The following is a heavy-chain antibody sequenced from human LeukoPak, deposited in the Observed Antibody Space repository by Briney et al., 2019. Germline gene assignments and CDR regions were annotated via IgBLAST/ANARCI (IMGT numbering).Heavy chain of an antibody. CDR1: GYSISSGYY. J-gene: IGHJ4*02. Sequence: PSETLSLTCTVSGYSISSGYYWGWIRQPPGKGLEWIANIYHSGSTYYNLSLQSRVTMSVDTSKNQFSLKLSSVTAADTAVYYCARATNPTVTTSFDYWGQGTLVTVSS. D-gene: IGHD4-17*01. CDR3: ARATNPTVTTSFDY. CDR2: IYHSGST. V-gene: IGHV4-38-2*02.